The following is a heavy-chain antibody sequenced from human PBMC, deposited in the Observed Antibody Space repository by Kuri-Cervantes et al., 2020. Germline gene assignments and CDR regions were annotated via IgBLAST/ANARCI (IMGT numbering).Heavy chain of an antibody. CDR1: GYTFTSYG. J-gene: IGHJ5*02. Sequence: ASVKVSCKASGYTFTSYGISWVRQAPGQGLEWMGWISAYNGDTNYAQKLQGRVTMTTDTSTSTAYMELRSLRSDDTAVYYCARQERTYYDFWSGYSPLGWFDPWGQGTLVTVSS. V-gene: IGHV1-18*01. CDR2: ISAYNGDT. D-gene: IGHD3-3*01. CDR3: ARQERTYYDFWSGYSPLGWFDP.